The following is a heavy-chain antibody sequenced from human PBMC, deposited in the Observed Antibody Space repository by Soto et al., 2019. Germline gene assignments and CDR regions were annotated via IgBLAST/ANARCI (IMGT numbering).Heavy chain of an antibody. V-gene: IGHV4-59*04. CDR3: ATHGRGNSHPPGFDP. J-gene: IGHJ5*02. CDR1: GGSISSYY. Sequence: SETLSLTCTVSGGSISSYYWSWIRQSPGEGLEWIGNIYDSGSTYYRPSLRGRVTISVDTSKNQFSLELSSVTAADTAVYYCATHGRGNSHPPGFDPWGQGTLVTVSS. D-gene: IGHD1-7*01. CDR2: IYDSGST.